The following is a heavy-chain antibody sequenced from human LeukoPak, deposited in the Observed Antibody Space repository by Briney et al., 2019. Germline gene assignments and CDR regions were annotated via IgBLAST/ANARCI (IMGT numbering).Heavy chain of an antibody. CDR1: GFTFSDYY. J-gene: IGHJ4*02. CDR2: ISSSGSTI. Sequence: GGSLRLPCAASGFTFSDYYMSWIRQAPGKGLERVSYISSSGSTIYYADSVKGRFTISRDNAENSLYLQMNSLRAEDTAVYYCARDPDPPRTEIDYWGQGTLVTVSS. D-gene: IGHD1-14*01. V-gene: IGHV3-11*04. CDR3: ARDPDPPRTEIDY.